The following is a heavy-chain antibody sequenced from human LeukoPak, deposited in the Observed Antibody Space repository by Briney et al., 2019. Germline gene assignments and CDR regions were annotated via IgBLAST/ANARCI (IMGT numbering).Heavy chain of an antibody. J-gene: IGHJ1*01. CDR2: ISGSGGST. Sequence: GGSLRLSCAASGFTFSSYAMSWVRQAPGKGLEWASAISGSGGSTYYADSVKGRLTISRDNSKNTLYLQMNSLRAEDTAVYYCAKVRRAVAGMHEYFQHWGQGTLVTVSS. CDR1: GFTFSSYA. D-gene: IGHD6-19*01. CDR3: AKVRRAVAGMHEYFQH. V-gene: IGHV3-23*01.